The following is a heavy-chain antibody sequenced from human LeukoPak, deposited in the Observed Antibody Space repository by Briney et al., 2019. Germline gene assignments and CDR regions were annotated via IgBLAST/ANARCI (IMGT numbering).Heavy chain of an antibody. V-gene: IGHV3-74*01. CDR1: GFTFSSYW. Sequence: GGSLRLSCAASGFTFSSYWMHWVRQAPGKGLVWVSRINSDVSSTSYADSVKGRFTISRDNAKNTLYLQMDSLRAEDTAVYYCARESSVGAHKAFDYWGQGTLVTVSS. CDR2: INSDVSST. CDR3: ARESSVGAHKAFDY. D-gene: IGHD1-26*01. J-gene: IGHJ4*02.